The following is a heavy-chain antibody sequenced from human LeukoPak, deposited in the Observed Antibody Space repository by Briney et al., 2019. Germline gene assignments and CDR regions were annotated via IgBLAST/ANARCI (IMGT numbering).Heavy chain of an antibody. J-gene: IGHJ4*02. V-gene: IGHV4-39*01. CDR3: ARHTMGGFWSGYYY. Sequence: KPSETLSLTCTVSGGSISSSSYYWGWIRQPPGKGLEWIGSIYYSGSTYYNPSLKSRVTISVDTSKNQFSLKLSSVTAADTAVYYCARHTMGGFWSGYYYWGQGTLVTVSS. D-gene: IGHD3-3*01. CDR2: IYYSGST. CDR1: GGSISSSSYY.